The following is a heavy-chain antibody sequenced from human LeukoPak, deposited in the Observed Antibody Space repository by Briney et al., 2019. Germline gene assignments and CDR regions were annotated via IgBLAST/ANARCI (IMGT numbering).Heavy chain of an antibody. CDR1: GFTFSSSW. CDR2: IKQDGSET. V-gene: IGHV3-7*01. CDR3: AILTGIAAAA. D-gene: IGHD6-13*01. Sequence: GGSLRLSCAASGFTFSSSWMSWVRQLPGKGLEWVANIKQDGSETYYVDSVKGRFTISRDNAKNTLYLQMNSLRAEDTAIYYCAILTGIAAAAWGQGTLVTVSS. J-gene: IGHJ5*02.